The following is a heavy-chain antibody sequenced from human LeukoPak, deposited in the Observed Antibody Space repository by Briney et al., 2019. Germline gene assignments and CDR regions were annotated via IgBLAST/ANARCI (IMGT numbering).Heavy chain of an antibody. CDR2: IKQDGSEK. CDR1: GFTFSSYW. D-gene: IGHD3-22*01. Sequence: GGSLRLSCAASGFTFSSYWMSWVRQAPGKGLEWVANIKQDGSEKYYVDSVKGRFIISRDNAKNSLYLQMNSLRAEDTAVYYCARGDSSGHLPPYYWGQGTLVTVSS. J-gene: IGHJ4*02. V-gene: IGHV3-7*01. CDR3: ARGDSSGHLPPYY.